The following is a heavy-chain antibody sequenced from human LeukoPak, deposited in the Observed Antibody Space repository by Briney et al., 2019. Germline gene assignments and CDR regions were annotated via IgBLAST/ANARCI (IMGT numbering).Heavy chain of an antibody. CDR3: AKDAAWNYYDSTGFLHYYYGIDV. Sequence: PGTTLRLSCAGSRFTFNNYAMHWVRQAPGKGREWVAHISDDGRNQYYVDSVKGRFTISRDNSKKTMYLEMNSLRTDDTAVYYCAKDAAWNYYDSTGFLHYYYGIDVWGQGTTVTVSS. CDR1: RFTFNNYA. D-gene: IGHD3-22*01. J-gene: IGHJ6*02. CDR2: ISDDGRNQ. V-gene: IGHV3-30*18.